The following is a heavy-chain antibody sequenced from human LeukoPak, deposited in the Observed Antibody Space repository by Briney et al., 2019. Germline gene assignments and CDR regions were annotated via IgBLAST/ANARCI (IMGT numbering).Heavy chain of an antibody. D-gene: IGHD5-18*01. CDR1: GYTFTSYY. CDR2: INPSGGST. CDR3: ARVMSGYSYGLPFWYYYYYMDV. V-gene: IGHV1-46*01. J-gene: IGHJ6*03. Sequence: GASVKVSCKASGYTFTSYYMHWVRQAPGQGLEWMGIINPSGGSTSYAQKFQGRVTMTRDMSISTAYMELSSLRSEDTAVYYCARVMSGYSYGLPFWYYYYYMDVWGKGTTVTVSS.